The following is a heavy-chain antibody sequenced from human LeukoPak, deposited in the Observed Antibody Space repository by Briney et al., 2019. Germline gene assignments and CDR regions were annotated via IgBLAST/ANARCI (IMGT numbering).Heavy chain of an antibody. Sequence: GESLKISCKGSGYSFTTYWISWVRQMPGKGLEWMGRIDPSDSYTNNSPSFQGHVTISADKSTSTAYLQWSSLRASDTAMYYCASRLTGGSLYPELWGRGTLVTVSS. D-gene: IGHD2-2*02. CDR2: IDPSDSYT. J-gene: IGHJ2*01. V-gene: IGHV5-10-1*01. CDR3: ASRLTGGSLYPEL. CDR1: GYSFTTYW.